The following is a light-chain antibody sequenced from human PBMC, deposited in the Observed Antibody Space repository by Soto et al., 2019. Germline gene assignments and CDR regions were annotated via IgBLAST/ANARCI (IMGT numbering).Light chain of an antibody. V-gene: IGKV3-20*01. J-gene: IGKJ3*01. CDR3: QQYDSFIFT. Sequence: EIVLTQSPGTLSLTPGERATLSCRASQSVTSSYLAWYQQKPGQAPRLLIYGASRRATGIPDRFNGGGSGTDFTLTISRLEPEDFAVYYCQQYDSFIFTFGPGTKVDIK. CDR1: QSVTSSY. CDR2: GAS.